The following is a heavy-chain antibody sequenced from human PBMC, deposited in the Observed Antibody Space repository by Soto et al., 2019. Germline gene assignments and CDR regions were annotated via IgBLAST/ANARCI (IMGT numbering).Heavy chain of an antibody. V-gene: IGHV4-39*01. J-gene: IGHJ4*02. D-gene: IGHD3-10*01. Sequence: SATLSLTCTVSGVSISSNSYYWGLIRQPPGKGLEWIGNIYYSGTTYYNPSLKSRVTISIATSRNQFSLTLSSVTAADTAVYSCASGVLPTHFSFWGQGTLVPVAS. CDR2: IYYSGTT. CDR1: GVSISSNSYY. CDR3: ASGVLPTHFSF.